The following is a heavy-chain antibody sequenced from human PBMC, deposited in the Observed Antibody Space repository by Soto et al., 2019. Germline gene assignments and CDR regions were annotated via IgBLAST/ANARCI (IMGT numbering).Heavy chain of an antibody. CDR2: IYWDDDK. D-gene: IGHD1-26*01. V-gene: IGHV2-5*02. CDR1: GFSLSTSGVG. CDR3: AHSRSYYLAFDI. J-gene: IGHJ3*02. Sequence: QITLKESGPTLVKPTQTPTLTCTFSGFSLSTSGVGVGWIRQPPGKALEWLALIYWDDDKRYSPSLKSRLTIRKDTSKNQVVLTMTNMDPVDTATYYCAHSRSYYLAFDIWGQGTMVTVAS.